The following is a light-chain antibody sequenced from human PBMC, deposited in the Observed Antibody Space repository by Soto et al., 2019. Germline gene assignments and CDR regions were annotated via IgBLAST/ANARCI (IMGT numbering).Light chain of an antibody. Sequence: QSVLTQPPSASGTPGQRVTISCSGSTSNIGTNTVNCYQHLPGTAPKLLIYSNSQRPSGVPDRFSGSKSGTSASLAISGLQSEDEADYYCAAWDDSLNGVVFGGGTKLTVL. CDR1: TSNIGTNT. V-gene: IGLV1-44*01. CDR3: AAWDDSLNGVV. J-gene: IGLJ2*01. CDR2: SNS.